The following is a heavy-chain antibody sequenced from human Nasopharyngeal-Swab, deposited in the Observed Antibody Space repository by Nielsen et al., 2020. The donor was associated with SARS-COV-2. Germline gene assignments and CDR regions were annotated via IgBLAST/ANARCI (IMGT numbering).Heavy chain of an antibody. V-gene: IGHV1-18*01. D-gene: IGHD2-2*01. CDR2: ISAYNGNT. CDR3: ARSLVVVPAADNIAWFDP. J-gene: IGHJ5*02. Sequence: ASVKVSCNASGYTFTSYGISWVRQAPGQGLEWMGWISAYNGNTNYAQKLQGRVTMTTDTSTSTAYMELRSLRSDDTAVYYCARSLVVVPAADNIAWFDPWGQGTLVTVSS. CDR1: GYTFTSYG.